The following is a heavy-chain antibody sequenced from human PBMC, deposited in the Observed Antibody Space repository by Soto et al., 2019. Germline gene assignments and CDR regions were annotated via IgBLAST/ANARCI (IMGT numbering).Heavy chain of an antibody. Sequence: TLSLTCSVSGDSVSNGDYSWSWIRQPPGKGLEWIGYIYYIGGPYYNPSLQSRVTISMDTSKNQVSLNLTSVTAADTAVYFCARDPYQDYGDPYYYYALDAWGPGLTVTVSS. D-gene: IGHD4-17*01. CDR3: ARDPYQDYGDPYYYYALDA. V-gene: IGHV4-30-4*01. CDR2: IYYIGGP. J-gene: IGHJ6*02. CDR1: GDSVSNGDYS.